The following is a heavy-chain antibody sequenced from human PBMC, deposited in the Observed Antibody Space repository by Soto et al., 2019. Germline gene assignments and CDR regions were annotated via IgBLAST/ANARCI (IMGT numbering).Heavy chain of an antibody. CDR2: IYYTGST. CDR1: GGSISSGGYY. Sequence: QVQLQESGPGLVKPSQTLSLTCTVSGGSISSGGYYWSWIRQHPGKGLERIGYIYYTGSTYYNPSLKSRVTISVDTSKNQFSLKLSSVTAADTAVYYCARAGKYQLPGNYYGMDVWGQGTTVTVSS. J-gene: IGHJ6*02. D-gene: IGHD2-2*01. V-gene: IGHV4-31*03. CDR3: ARAGKYQLPGNYYGMDV.